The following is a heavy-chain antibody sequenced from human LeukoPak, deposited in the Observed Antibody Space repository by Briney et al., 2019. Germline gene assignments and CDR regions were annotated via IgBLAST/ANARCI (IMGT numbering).Heavy chain of an antibody. CDR2: INPSGGST. CDR1: GYTFTSYY. V-gene: IGHV1-46*03. J-gene: IGHJ6*03. CDR3: ARGREMAAIPGVYYYYMDV. Sequence: ASVKVSCKXSGYTFTSYYLHWVRQAPGQGLEWMGIINPSGGSTSYAQKFQGRVTMTRDTSTSTVYMELSSLRSEDTAVYYCARGREMAAIPGVYYYYMDVWGKGTTVTVSS. D-gene: IGHD5-24*01.